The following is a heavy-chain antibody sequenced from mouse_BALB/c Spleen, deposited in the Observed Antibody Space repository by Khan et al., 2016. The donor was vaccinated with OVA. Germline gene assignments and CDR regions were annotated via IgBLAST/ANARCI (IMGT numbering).Heavy chain of an antibody. J-gene: IGHJ2*01. CDR3: TRFHGGY. Sequence: QVQLQQSGPELKKPGETVKISCKASGYTFTDYVMNWVKQSPGKGLKWMGWINTYTGEPTYADDFKGRFAFSLKTSARTAYLQINRLKNEDTATYFGTRFHGGYWGQGTTLTVSS. CDR1: GYTFTDYV. CDR2: INTYTGEP. V-gene: IGHV9-3-1*01.